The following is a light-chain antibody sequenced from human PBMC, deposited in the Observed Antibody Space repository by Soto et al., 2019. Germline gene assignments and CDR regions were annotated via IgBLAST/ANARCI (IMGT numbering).Light chain of an antibody. Sequence: DIQMTQSPSSLSAPVGDRVTITCRASQTIITYLNWYQQKPGKAPKLLIYAASSLQSAVPSRFSGSGSGTDFTLTISSLQPEDFATYYCQQSYSTPARSFGGGTKVDIK. CDR1: QTIITY. V-gene: IGKV1-39*01. J-gene: IGKJ4*01. CDR3: QQSYSTPARS. CDR2: AAS.